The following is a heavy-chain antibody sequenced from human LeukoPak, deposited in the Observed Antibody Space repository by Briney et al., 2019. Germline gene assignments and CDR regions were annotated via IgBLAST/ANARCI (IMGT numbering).Heavy chain of an antibody. CDR3: ARKYYDSTGYYSFDY. CDR2: LYYSGSI. CDR1: GCAITGSSYY. D-gene: IGHD3-22*01. J-gene: IGHJ4*02. Sequence: SSETLSLTCTVSGCAITGSSYYWGWIRQSPGQGLEWIGSLYYSGSIYYNPSLKSRVSMSADTSKNQFSLKLNCLTGEDRAVYYCARKYYDSTGYYSFDYWDQGTLVTVSS. V-gene: IGHV4-39*01.